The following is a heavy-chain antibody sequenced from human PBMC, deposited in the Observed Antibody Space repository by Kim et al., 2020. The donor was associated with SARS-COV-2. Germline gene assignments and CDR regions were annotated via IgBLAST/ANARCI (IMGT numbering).Heavy chain of an antibody. Sequence: GGSLRLSCAASGFTFSSYGMHWVRQAPGKGLEWVAVIWYDGSNKYYADSVKGRFTISRDNSKNTLYLQMNSLRAEDTAVYYCARDQSSSSRTPYYFDYWGQGTLVTVSS. V-gene: IGHV3-33*01. J-gene: IGHJ4*02. D-gene: IGHD6-6*01. CDR2: IWYDGSNK. CDR1: GFTFSSYG. CDR3: ARDQSSSSRTPYYFDY.